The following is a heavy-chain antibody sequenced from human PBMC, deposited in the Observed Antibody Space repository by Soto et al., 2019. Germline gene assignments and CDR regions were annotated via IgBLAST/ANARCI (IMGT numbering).Heavy chain of an antibody. CDR3: TTSLGDYSTEYYYYYYMDV. J-gene: IGHJ6*03. CDR2: IKSKTDGGTT. CDR1: GFTFSNAW. V-gene: IGHV3-15*01. Sequence: GGSLRLSCAASGFTFSNAWMSWVRQAPGKGLEWVGRIKSKTDGGTTDYAAPVKGRFTISRDDSKNTLYLQMNSLKTEDTAVYYCTTSLGDYSTEYYYYYYMDVWGKGTTVTVSS. D-gene: IGHD4-17*01.